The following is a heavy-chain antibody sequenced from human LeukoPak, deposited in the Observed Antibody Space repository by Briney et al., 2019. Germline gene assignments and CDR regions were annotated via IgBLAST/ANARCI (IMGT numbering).Heavy chain of an antibody. J-gene: IGHJ4*02. V-gene: IGHV3-74*01. CDR1: GFTFSSYW. CDR2: INSDGSST. CDR3: ARGSPYSTFDY. D-gene: IGHD5-18*01. Sequence: PGGSLRLSCAASGFTFSSYWMHWVRQAPGKGLVWVSRINSDGSSTSYADSVKGRFTISRDNSKNTLYLQMNSLRAEDTAVYYCARGSPYSTFDYWGQGTLVTVSS.